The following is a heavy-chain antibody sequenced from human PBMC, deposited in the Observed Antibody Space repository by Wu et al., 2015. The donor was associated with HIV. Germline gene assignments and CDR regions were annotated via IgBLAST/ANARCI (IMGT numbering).Heavy chain of an antibody. J-gene: IGHJ4*02. Sequence: QVHLVQSGAEVKKSGSSVKVSCQASGGTFTSYAFSWVRQAPGQGFEWMGGISPISETPDYAQKFQGRVTIATDKSTSTVYMELSGLTTEDTAIYYCAGGLLGTQRRTSGYDYYFDFVGPGNAG. CDR3: AGGLLGTQRRTSGYDYYFDF. CDR2: ISPISETP. V-gene: IGHV1-69*05. D-gene: IGHD2-2*01. CDR1: GGTFTSYA.